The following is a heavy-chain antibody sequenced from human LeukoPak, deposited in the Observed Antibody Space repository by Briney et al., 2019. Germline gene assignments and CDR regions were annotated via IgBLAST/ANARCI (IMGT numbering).Heavy chain of an antibody. Sequence: SQTLSLTCAVSGGSISSGGYSWSWIRQPPGKGLEWIGSIYYSGSTYYNPSLKSRVTISVDTSKNQFSLKLSSVTAADTAVYYCARKQGNDSSGYYYVALGNWFDPWGQGTLVTVSS. V-gene: IGHV4-30-2*03. D-gene: IGHD3-22*01. CDR1: GGSISSGGYS. CDR3: ARKQGNDSSGYYYVALGNWFDP. J-gene: IGHJ5*02. CDR2: IYYSGST.